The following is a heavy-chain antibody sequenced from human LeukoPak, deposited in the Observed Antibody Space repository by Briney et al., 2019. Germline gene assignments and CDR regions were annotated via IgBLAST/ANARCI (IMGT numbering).Heavy chain of an antibody. Sequence: SETLSLTCTVSGYSISSGYYWGWIRPPPGKGLEWIGSIYHSGSTYYNPSLKSRVTISVDTSKNQFSLKLSSVTAADTAVYYCAGTYYYDSSGYYSGGVGFDYWGQGTLVTVSS. D-gene: IGHD3-22*01. CDR1: GYSISSGYY. V-gene: IGHV4-38-2*02. J-gene: IGHJ4*02. CDR3: AGTYYYDSSGYYSGGVGFDY. CDR2: IYHSGST.